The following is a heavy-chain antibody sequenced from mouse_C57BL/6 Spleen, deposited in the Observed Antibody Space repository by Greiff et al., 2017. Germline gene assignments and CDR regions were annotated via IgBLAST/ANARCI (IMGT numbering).Heavy chain of an antibody. V-gene: IGHV1-69*01. D-gene: IGHD2-2*01. CDR3: ARWGVTTGVYFDY. CDR2: IDPSDSYT. CDR1: GYTFTSYW. Sequence: VQLQQPGAELVMPGASVKLSCKASGYTFTSYWMHWVKQRPGQGLEWIGEIDPSDSYTNYNQKFKGKSTLTVDKSSSTAYMQLSSLTSEDSAVYYCARWGVTTGVYFDYWGQGTTLTVSS. J-gene: IGHJ2*01.